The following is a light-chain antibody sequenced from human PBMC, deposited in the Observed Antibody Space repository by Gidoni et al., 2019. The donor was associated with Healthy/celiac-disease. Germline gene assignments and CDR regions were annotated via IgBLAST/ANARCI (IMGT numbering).Light chain of an antibody. V-gene: IGKV1-33*01. CDR1: QDISNY. Sequence: DIQMTQSPSSLSASVGDRVTITCQASQDISNYLNWYQQKPGKAPKLLIYHASNLETGVPSRFSGSGSGPDFTFPISSLQPEDIATYYCQQYDNLPLTFGGGPKVEIQ. CDR3: QQYDNLPLT. CDR2: HAS. J-gene: IGKJ4*01.